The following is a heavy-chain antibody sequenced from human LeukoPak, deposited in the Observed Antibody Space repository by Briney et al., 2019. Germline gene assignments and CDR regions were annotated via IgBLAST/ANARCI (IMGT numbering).Heavy chain of an antibody. CDR1: GYTFTGYY. CDR2: INPNSGGT. J-gene: IGHJ5*02. D-gene: IGHD3-10*01. Sequence: GASVKVSCKASGYTFTGYYMHWVRQAPGQGLGWMGWINPNSGGTNYAQKFQGWVTMTRDTSISTAYMELSRLRSDDTAVYYCARVRMVRGVIGAFDPWGQGTLVTVSS. CDR3: ARVRMVRGVIGAFDP. V-gene: IGHV1-2*04.